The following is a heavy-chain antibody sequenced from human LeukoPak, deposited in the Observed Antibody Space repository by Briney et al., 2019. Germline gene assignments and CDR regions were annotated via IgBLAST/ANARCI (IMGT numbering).Heavy chain of an antibody. Sequence: SETLSLTRGVYDESISGSYWSWIRQTPGKGLEWIGEINHRERSNYNPSLKSRATISIDTSKNQVSLKLTSVTAADTAVYYCARATMIVLSTGATSATDAFDVWGQGTMVTVSS. CDR3: ARATMIVLSTGATSATDAFDV. CDR1: DESISGSY. J-gene: IGHJ3*01. V-gene: IGHV4-34*01. D-gene: IGHD3-22*01. CDR2: INHRERS.